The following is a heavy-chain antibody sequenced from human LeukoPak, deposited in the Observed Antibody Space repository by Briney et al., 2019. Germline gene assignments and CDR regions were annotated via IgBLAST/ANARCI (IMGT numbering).Heavy chain of an antibody. V-gene: IGHV1-2*02. CDR2: INPNSGGT. CDR3: ARDGPLSSSWYVSLKYYFDY. D-gene: IGHD6-13*01. Sequence: ASVKVSCKASGYTFTGYYMHWVRQAPGQGLEWMGWINPNSGGTNYAQKFQGRVTMTRDTSISTAYMELGRLRSDDTAVYYCARDGPLSSSWYVSLKYYFDYWGQGTLVTVSS. J-gene: IGHJ4*02. CDR1: GYTFTGYY.